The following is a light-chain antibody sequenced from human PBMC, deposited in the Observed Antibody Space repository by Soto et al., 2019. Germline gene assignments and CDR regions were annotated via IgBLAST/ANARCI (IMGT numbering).Light chain of an antibody. CDR2: EGS. J-gene: IGLJ1*01. CDR3: CSYAGSSTSPYV. CDR1: SSDVGSYNL. V-gene: IGLV2-23*01. Sequence: QSALTQPASVSGSPGQSITISCTGTSSDVGSYNLVSWYQQHPGKAPKLMIYEGSKRPSGVSNRFSGSKSGNTASLTISGLQAEDEADYYCCSYAGSSTSPYVFGTGTMVTVL.